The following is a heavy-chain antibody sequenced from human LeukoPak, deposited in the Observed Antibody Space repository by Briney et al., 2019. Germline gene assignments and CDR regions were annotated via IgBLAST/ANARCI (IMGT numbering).Heavy chain of an antibody. D-gene: IGHD4-17*01. CDR3: ARLGGTTVPDNAFDI. CDR2: INPNSGGT. Sequence: ASVKVSCKASGYTFTGYYMHWVRQAPGQGLEWMGWINPNSGGTNYAQKFQGRVTMTRDTSISTAYMELSRLRSDDTAVYYCARLGGTTVPDNAFDIWGQGTMVTVSS. J-gene: IGHJ3*02. CDR1: GYTFTGYY. V-gene: IGHV1-2*02.